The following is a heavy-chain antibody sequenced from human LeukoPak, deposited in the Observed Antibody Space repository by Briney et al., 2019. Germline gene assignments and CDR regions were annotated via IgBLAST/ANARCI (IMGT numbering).Heavy chain of an antibody. CDR1: GFTFSSYS. CDR2: IKQDGSEK. CDR3: ARSDTGLEWGRNWFDP. J-gene: IGHJ5*02. D-gene: IGHD3-3*01. Sequence: GGSLRLSCAASGFTFSSYSMNWVRQAPGKGLEWVANIKQDGSEKYYVDSVKGRFTISRDNAKNSLYLRMNSLRAEDTAVYYCARSDTGLEWGRNWFDPWGQGTLVTVSS. V-gene: IGHV3-7*01.